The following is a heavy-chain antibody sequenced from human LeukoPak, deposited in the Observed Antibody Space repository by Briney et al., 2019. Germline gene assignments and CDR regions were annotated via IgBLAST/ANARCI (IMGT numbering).Heavy chain of an antibody. Sequence: ASVKVSCKASGYTFTGYYMHWVRQAPGQGLEWMGWINPNSGGTNYAQKFQGRVTMTRDTSISTAYMELSRLRSDDTAVYYCARVWFGEFLGDASDIWGQGTMVTVSS. D-gene: IGHD3-10*01. CDR2: INPNSGGT. CDR3: ARVWFGEFLGDASDI. V-gene: IGHV1-2*02. CDR1: GYTFTGYY. J-gene: IGHJ3*02.